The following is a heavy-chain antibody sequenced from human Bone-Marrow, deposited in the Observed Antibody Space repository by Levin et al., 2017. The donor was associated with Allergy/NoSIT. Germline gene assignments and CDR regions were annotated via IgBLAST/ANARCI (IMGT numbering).Heavy chain of an antibody. Sequence: GGSLRLSCAASGFTFSGSAMHWVRQASGRGLEWVARIRSKANNYATKYAASVKGRFTISRDDSKNTAYLQMNSLKTEDTAVYYCTRAVYGDTPYNWFDPWGQGTLVTVSS. J-gene: IGHJ5*02. D-gene: IGHD4-17*01. CDR1: GFTFSGSA. CDR2: IRSKANNYAT. CDR3: TRAVYGDTPYNWFDP. V-gene: IGHV3-73*01.